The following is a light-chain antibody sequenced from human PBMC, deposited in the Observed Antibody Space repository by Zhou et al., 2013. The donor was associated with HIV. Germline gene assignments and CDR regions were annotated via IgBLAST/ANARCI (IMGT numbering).Light chain of an antibody. V-gene: IGKV1-5*03. CDR2: KVS. J-gene: IGKJ1*01. CDR1: QDISSW. CDR3: QQIDTWPWT. Sequence: DIQMTQSPSTLSASVGDRVTITCRASQDISSWLAWYQQKPGKAPKLLISKVSTLENGVPSRFSGSGSGTRFTLTINSLQPDDFASYYCQQIDTWPWTFGQGTRVEIK.